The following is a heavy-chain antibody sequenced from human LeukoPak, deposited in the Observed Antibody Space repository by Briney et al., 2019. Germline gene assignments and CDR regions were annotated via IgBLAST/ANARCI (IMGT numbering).Heavy chain of an antibody. CDR2: IIPIFGTA. CDR1: GGTFSSYA. D-gene: IGHD1-1*01. CDR3: ARDQLSRGVWFDP. Sequence: GSSVKVSCKASGGTFSSYAISWVRQAPGQGLEWMGGIIPIFGTANDAQKFQGRVTITADESTSTAYMELSSLRSDDTAVYYCARDQLSRGVWFDPWGQGTLVTVSS. J-gene: IGHJ5*02. V-gene: IGHV1-69*01.